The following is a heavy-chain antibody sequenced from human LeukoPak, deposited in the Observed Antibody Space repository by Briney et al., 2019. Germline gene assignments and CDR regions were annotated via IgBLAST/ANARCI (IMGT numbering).Heavy chain of an antibody. V-gene: IGHV3-9*01. D-gene: IGHD6-19*01. CDR2: ISWNSGSI. CDR3: AGYSSGWFGAFHI. CDR1: GFTFDDYA. Sequence: PGGPLRLSCAASGFTFDDYAMQWVRQAPGKGLEWVSGISWNSGSIGYADSVKGRFTISRDNAKNSLYLQMNSLRAEDTAVYYCAGYSSGWFGAFHIWGQGTMVTVSS. J-gene: IGHJ3*02.